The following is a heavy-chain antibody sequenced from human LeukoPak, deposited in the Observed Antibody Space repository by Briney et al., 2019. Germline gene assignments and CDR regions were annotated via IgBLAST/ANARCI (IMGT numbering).Heavy chain of an antibody. D-gene: IGHD3-16*01. Sequence: PGRSLRLSCAASGITFRSYGMHWVRQAPSKGLEWVALIWYGGSKQYYGDSVKGRFTISRGNSKNMLYLEMHSLRAEDTAIYYCASGTIPFTFGEIWSLDYWGQGTLVTVSS. CDR2: IWYGGSKQ. CDR3: ASGTIPFTFGEIWSLDY. J-gene: IGHJ4*02. V-gene: IGHV3-33*01. CDR1: GITFRSYG.